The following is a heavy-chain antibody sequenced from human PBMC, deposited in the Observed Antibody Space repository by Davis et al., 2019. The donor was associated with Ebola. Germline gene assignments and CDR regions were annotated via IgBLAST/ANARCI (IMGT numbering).Heavy chain of an antibody. Sequence: MPSETLSLTCAVYGGSFSDYYWSWIRRPPGKGLEWIGEIYHSGSTNYTPSLKSRVTISVDTSKNQFSLKLSSVTAADTDVYYCASRARYCSSISCYENWFDPWGQGTLVTVSS. CDR2: IYHSGST. CDR3: ASRARYCSSISCYENWFDP. D-gene: IGHD2-2*01. CDR1: GGSFSDYY. J-gene: IGHJ5*02. V-gene: IGHV4-34*01.